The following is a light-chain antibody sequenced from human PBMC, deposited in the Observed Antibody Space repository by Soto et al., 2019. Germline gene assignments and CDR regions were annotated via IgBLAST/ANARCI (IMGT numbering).Light chain of an antibody. Sequence: EIVMTQSPATLSVSTGERATLSCRASQSVSSNVAWYQQKPGQAPRLLIYGAATSATGIPAMFSGSGSETEFTLTISSLQSEVFAVDYCQHYNNWPPWTFGQGNKVEIK. CDR2: GAA. CDR1: QSVSSN. CDR3: QHYNNWPPWT. V-gene: IGKV3-15*01. J-gene: IGKJ1*01.